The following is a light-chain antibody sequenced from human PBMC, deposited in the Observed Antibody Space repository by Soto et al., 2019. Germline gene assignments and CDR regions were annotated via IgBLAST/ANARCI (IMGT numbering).Light chain of an antibody. J-gene: IGKJ1*01. CDR3: QHSNSYPEA. Sequence: DIQMTQSTSTLSGSVGYRVTITCRASQTISSWLAWYQQKPGKAPKILIYKASTLKSGVPSRFSGIGSGTEGTITVSSLQPDDGATYDGQHSNSYPEAFGQGTKVDIK. CDR1: QTISSW. V-gene: IGKV1-5*03. CDR2: KAS.